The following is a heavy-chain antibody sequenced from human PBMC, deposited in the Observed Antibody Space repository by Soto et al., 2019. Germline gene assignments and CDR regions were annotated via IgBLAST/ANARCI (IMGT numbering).Heavy chain of an antibody. CDR1: GGSMSSYY. V-gene: IGHV4-59*01. CDR2: IYYSGST. J-gene: IGHJ3*02. D-gene: IGHD4-17*01. Sequence: SETLSLTCTVSGGSMSSYYWSWIRQHPGKGLEWIGYIYYSGSTYYNPSLKSRVTISVDTSKNQFSLKLSSATAADTAVYYCARDNADYGGNLNAFDIWGQGTMVTVSS. CDR3: ARDNADYGGNLNAFDI.